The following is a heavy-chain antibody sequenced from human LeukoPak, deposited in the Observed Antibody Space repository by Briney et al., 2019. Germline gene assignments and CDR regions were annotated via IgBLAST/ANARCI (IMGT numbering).Heavy chain of an antibody. J-gene: IGHJ6*02. CDR1: GGSISSSSYY. CDR2: IYYSGST. Sequence: SETLSLTCTVFGGSISSSSYYWGWIRQPPGKGLEWIGSIYYSGSTYYNPSFKSRVTISVDTSKNQFSLKLSSVTAADTAVYYCAREAGGVVVPAASNYYYYGMDVWGQGTTVTVSS. D-gene: IGHD2-2*01. CDR3: AREAGGVVVPAASNYYYYGMDV. V-gene: IGHV4-39*02.